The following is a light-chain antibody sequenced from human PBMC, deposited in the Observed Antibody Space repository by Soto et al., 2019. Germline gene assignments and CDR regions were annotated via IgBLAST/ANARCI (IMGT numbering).Light chain of an antibody. J-gene: IGKJ2*01. V-gene: IGKV1-27*01. CDR1: QDIIYY. CDR2: SAS. Sequence: DIRMTQSPSSLSAFVGDTVTITCRASQDIIYYLAWYQQKPGKIPKLLIHSASTLQTGVQSRFSGTGSGTVFTLTINNLQPEDGATYYCQQYSSAPNTFGQGSRLEIK. CDR3: QQYSSAPNT.